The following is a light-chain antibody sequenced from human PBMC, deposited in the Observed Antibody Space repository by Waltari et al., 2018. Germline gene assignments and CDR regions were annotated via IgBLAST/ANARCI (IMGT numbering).Light chain of an antibody. CDR1: QTILYNTNNKNY. Sequence: DIVMTQSPDSLAVSLGERATINCKPSQTILYNTNNKNYLAWYQQKPRQPPKLRIYWASTRESGVPDRFSGSGSGTDFTLTISSLQAEDVAVYYCHQYYTTPSTFGQGTRLEIK. CDR3: HQYYTTPST. J-gene: IGKJ5*01. V-gene: IGKV4-1*01. CDR2: WAS.